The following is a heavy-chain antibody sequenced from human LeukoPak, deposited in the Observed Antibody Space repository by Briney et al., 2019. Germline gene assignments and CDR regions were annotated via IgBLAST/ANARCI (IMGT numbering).Heavy chain of an antibody. CDR1: GFIFRNYA. D-gene: IGHD3-9*01. J-gene: IGHJ4*02. V-gene: IGHV3-23*01. Sequence: GGSLRLSCAASGFIFRNYAMSWVRQAPGEGLEWVSAITGSGDTTYYADSVKGRFTISRDNSKNTLYVEMNTLRAEDTAVYYCAKWGDYDILTGHYVSDFWGQGTLVTVSS. CDR3: AKWGDYDILTGHYVSDF. CDR2: ITGSGDTT.